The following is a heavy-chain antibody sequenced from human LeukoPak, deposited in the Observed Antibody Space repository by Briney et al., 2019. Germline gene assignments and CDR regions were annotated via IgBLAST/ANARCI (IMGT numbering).Heavy chain of an antibody. V-gene: IGHV4-39*01. J-gene: IGHJ2*01. CDR1: GGSIFSSTYY. Sequence: SETLSLTCTVSGGSIFSSTYYWGWIRQPPGKGLEWVGCIYYSGSTYYNPSLKSRVTMSVDTSKNQFSPKLTSVTAADTAVYDCARLGSSSPNWYFDLWGRGTLVTVSS. CDR2: IYYSGST. CDR3: ARLGSSSPNWYFDL. D-gene: IGHD6-6*01.